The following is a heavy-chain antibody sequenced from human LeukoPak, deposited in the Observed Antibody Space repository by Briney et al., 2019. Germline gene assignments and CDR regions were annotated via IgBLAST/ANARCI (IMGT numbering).Heavy chain of an antibody. CDR3: AKGGLLWFGEARPTHFDY. Sequence: GGSLRLSCAAPGFTFSSYAMSWVRQAPGKGLEWVSAISGSGGSTYYADSVKGRFTISRDNSKNTLYLQMNSLRAEDTAVYYCAKGGLLWFGEARPTHFDYWGQGTLVTVSS. CDR2: ISGSGGST. CDR1: GFTFSSYA. V-gene: IGHV3-23*01. D-gene: IGHD3-10*01. J-gene: IGHJ4*02.